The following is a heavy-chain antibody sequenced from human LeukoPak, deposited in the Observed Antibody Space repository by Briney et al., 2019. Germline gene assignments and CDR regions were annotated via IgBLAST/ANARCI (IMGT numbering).Heavy chain of an antibody. V-gene: IGHV3-7*01. Sequence: GGSLRLSCAASGFTFSSYWMSWVRQAPGKGLEWVANIKQDGSEKYYVDSVKGRFTISRDNAKNSLYLQMNSLRAEDTAVYYCARDYDFWSGYPSYYFDYWGQGTLVTVSS. CDR1: GFTFSSYW. CDR2: IKQDGSEK. D-gene: IGHD3-3*01. CDR3: ARDYDFWSGYPSYYFDY. J-gene: IGHJ4*02.